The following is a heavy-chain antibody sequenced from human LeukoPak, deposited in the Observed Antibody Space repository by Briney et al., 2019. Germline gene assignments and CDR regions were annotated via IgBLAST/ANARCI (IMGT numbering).Heavy chain of an antibody. V-gene: IGHV5-10-1*01. CDR3: ARSKSSSLSC. D-gene: IGHD6-13*01. CDR1: GYSFTSYW. CDR2: IDPSDSYT. J-gene: IGHJ4*02. Sequence: PGESLKISCKGSGYSFTSYWISRVRQMPGKGLEWMGRIDPSDSYTNYSPSFQGHVTISADKSISTAYLQWSSLKASDTAMYYCARSKSSSLSCWGQGTLVTVSS.